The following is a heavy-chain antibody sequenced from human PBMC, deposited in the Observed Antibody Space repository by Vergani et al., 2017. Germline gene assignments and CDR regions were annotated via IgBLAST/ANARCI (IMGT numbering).Heavy chain of an antibody. CDR1: GYTFTGYY. D-gene: IGHD2-15*01. CDR3: ASAATVDYFDY. V-gene: IGHV1-2*02. J-gene: IGHJ4*02. Sequence: QVQLVQSGAEVKKPGASVKVSCKASGYTFTGYYMNWVRQAPGQGLEWMGWINPNSGGTKYAQKFQGRVTMTRETSISTAYMELSRLGSDDTAVYYCASAATVDYFDYWGQGTLVTVSS. CDR2: INPNSGGT.